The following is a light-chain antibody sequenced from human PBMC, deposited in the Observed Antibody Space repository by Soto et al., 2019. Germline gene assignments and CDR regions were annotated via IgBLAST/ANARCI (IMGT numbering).Light chain of an antibody. Sequence: EIVLTQSPGTLSLSPGERATLSCRASQSVSSSYLAWYQQKPGQAPRLLIHGASNRATGIPDRFSGSGSGTDFTLTISRLEPEDFAVYYCQQYGRSPFLTFGQGTKVEIK. J-gene: IGKJ1*01. CDR1: QSVSSSY. CDR3: QQYGRSPFLT. CDR2: GAS. V-gene: IGKV3-20*01.